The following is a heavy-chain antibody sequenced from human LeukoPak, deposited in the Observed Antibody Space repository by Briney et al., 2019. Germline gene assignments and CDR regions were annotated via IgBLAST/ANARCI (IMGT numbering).Heavy chain of an antibody. CDR3: ARGYCSSANCYGFDY. D-gene: IGHD2-2*01. V-gene: IGHV4-30-2*01. Sequence: SETLSLTCTVSGGSISSGGYYWSWIRQPPGKGLEWIGYIYHSGSTYYNPSLKSRVTISVDRSKNQFSLNLSSVTAADTAVYFCARGYCSSANCYGFDYWGQGSLVTVSS. CDR2: IYHSGST. J-gene: IGHJ4*02. CDR1: GGSISSGGYY.